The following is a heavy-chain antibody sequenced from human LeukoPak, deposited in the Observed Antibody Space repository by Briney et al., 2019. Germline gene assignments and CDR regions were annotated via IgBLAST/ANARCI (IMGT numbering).Heavy chain of an antibody. Sequence: PGGSLRLSCAASGFTFSSYSMNWVRQAPGKGLEWVAVISYDGSNKYYADSVKGRFTISRDNSKNTLYLQMNSLRAEDTAVYYCAGTTVTRVSRWFDYWGQGTLVTVSS. V-gene: IGHV3-30*03. CDR3: AGTTVTRVSRWFDY. J-gene: IGHJ4*02. CDR2: ISYDGSNK. CDR1: GFTFSSYS. D-gene: IGHD4-17*01.